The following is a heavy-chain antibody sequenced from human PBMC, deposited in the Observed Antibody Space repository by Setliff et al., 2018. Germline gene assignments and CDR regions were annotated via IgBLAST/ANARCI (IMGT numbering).Heavy chain of an antibody. CDR3: TTDPSPTFGGVIGAAFDI. CDR2: IKGKTDGLTT. D-gene: IGHD3-16*01. Sequence: PGESLTISCAASGFTFSNAWMNWVRQAPGKGLEWVGRIKGKTDGLTTDYAAPVKGRFTISRDDSKNTLYLQMNSLKTEDTAAYYCTTDPSPTFGGVIGAAFDIWGQGTMVTVSS. J-gene: IGHJ3*02. CDR1: GFTFSNAW. V-gene: IGHV3-15*07.